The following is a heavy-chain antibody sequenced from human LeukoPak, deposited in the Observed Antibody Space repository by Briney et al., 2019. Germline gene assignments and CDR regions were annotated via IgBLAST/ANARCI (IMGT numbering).Heavy chain of an antibody. CDR2: IRRKVYGGTT. CDR3: TRGSRVYCGGDCYLSDF. D-gene: IGHD2-21*02. V-gene: IGHV3-49*04. Sequence: AGGSLRLSCTTSGFSFGDYAMNWVRQAPGKGLEWISFIRRKVYGGTTEYAASVKGRFTISRDDSKNIAYLHLNSLKTEDTAVYYCTRGSRVYCGGDCYLSDFWGQGTLVTVSS. J-gene: IGHJ4*02. CDR1: GFSFGDYA.